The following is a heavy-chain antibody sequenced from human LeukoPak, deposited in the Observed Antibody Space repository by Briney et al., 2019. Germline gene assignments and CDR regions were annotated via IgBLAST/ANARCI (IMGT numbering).Heavy chain of an antibody. CDR3: ARDAGTAMVTY. J-gene: IGHJ4*02. V-gene: IGHV4-34*01. CDR2: INHSGST. CDR1: GGSFSGYY. D-gene: IGHD5-18*01. Sequence: SETLSLTCAVYGGSFSGYYWSWIRQPPGKGLEWIGEINHSGSTNYNPSLKSRVTISVDTSKNQFSLKLSSVTAADTAVYYCARDAGTAMVTYWGQGTLVTVSS.